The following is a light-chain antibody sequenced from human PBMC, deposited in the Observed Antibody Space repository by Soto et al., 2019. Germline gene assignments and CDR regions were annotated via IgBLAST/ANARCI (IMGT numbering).Light chain of an antibody. CDR1: SSNIGAGYD. CDR3: QAYDTSLRAWV. V-gene: IGLV1-40*01. J-gene: IGLJ3*02. CDR2: GNN. Sequence: QSVLMQPPSASGAPGQRVTISCTGSSSNIGAGYDAHWYQQVPGTTPKYLISGNNDRPSGVPDRFSGSKSGTSASLAITGLQAEDEGDYYCQAYDTSLRAWVFGGGTKLTVL.